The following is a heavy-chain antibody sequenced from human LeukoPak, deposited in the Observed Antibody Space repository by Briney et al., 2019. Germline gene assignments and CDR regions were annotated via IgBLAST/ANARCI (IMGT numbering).Heavy chain of an antibody. CDR2: IIPIFRTA. J-gene: IGHJ6*03. CDR1: GGTFSSYA. CDR3: ARNLECRKYSSSSCYYYYMDV. Sequence: GASVKVSCKASGGTFSSYAISWVRQAPGQGLEWLGGIIPIFRTANYAQKFQGRVTITADESTSTAYMELSSLRSEDMAVYYCARNLECRKYSSSSCYYYYMDVWGKGTTVTVSS. V-gene: IGHV1-69*13. D-gene: IGHD6-6*01.